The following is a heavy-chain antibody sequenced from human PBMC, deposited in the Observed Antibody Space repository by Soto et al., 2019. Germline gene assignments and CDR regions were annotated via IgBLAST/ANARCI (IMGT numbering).Heavy chain of an antibody. D-gene: IGHD5-12*01. J-gene: IGHJ4*02. CDR1: GGSINTFY. CDR3: AREGSYSAYNFAHGIQLWSFDF. Sequence: SETLSLTGTVSGGSINTFYWSWVRQPGGKGLEWIGRIFSSGSTSFNPSLESRVAMSVDTSKNHFSLNLSSVTAADMAVYYCAREGSYSAYNFAHGIQLWSFDFWGQGALVTVSS. V-gene: IGHV4-4*07. CDR2: IFSSGST.